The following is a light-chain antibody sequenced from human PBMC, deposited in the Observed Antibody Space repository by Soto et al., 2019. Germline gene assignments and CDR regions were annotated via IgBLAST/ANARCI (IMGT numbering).Light chain of an antibody. J-gene: IGLJ1*01. V-gene: IGLV2-11*01. Sequence: QSALTQPRSVSGSPGQSVTISCTGTSSDVGGYNYVSWYQQHPGKAPKLMIYDVSKRPSGVPDRFSGSKSANTASLTISGLQADDEADYYCSSYTASSARVFGPGTKLTVL. CDR1: SSDVGGYNY. CDR2: DVS. CDR3: SSYTASSARV.